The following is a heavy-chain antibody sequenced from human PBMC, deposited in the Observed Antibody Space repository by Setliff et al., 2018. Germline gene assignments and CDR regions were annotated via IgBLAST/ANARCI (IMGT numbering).Heavy chain of an antibody. J-gene: IGHJ4*01. D-gene: IGHD6-19*01. Sequence: GASVKVSCKASGGFSTHAISLVRQVPGQGLEWMGGIIPILGTTDYAQNFQGRVTITTDESTSSANLEMSNLRSEDTAVYYCASALIRRVAVAGKSQFDYWGQGTLVTVSS. CDR1: GGFSTHA. V-gene: IGHV1-69*05. CDR3: ASALIRRVAVAGKSQFDY. CDR2: IIPILGTT.